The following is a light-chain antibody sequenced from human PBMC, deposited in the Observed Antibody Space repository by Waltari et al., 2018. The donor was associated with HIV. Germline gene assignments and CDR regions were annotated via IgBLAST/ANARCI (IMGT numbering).Light chain of an antibody. Sequence: QSVLTQPPSASGTPGQRVTISCSGSSSNIGSNYVYCYQQLPGTAPKILIYRNNQRPSWVPDRFSGSKSGTSASLAISGLRSEDEADYYCAVWYDRLSTWVFGGGTKLTVL. CDR1: SSNIGSNY. V-gene: IGLV1-47*01. CDR2: RNN. CDR3: AVWYDRLSTWV. J-gene: IGLJ3*02.